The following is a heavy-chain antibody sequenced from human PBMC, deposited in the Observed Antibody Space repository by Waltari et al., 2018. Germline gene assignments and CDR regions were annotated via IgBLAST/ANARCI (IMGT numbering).Heavy chain of an antibody. V-gene: IGHV4-59*01. Sequence: QVQLQESGPGLVKPSETLSLTCTVPGGSISSYYWSWIRQPPGKGLEWIGYIYYSGSTNYNPSLKSRVTISVDTSKNQFSLKLSSVTAADTAVYYCARGEGPDYWGQGTLVTVSS. CDR2: IYYSGST. J-gene: IGHJ4*02. CDR3: ARGEGPDY. CDR1: GGSISSYY.